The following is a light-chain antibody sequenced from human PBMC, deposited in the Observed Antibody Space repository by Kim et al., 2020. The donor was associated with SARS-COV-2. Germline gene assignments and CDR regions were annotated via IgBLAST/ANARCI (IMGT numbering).Light chain of an antibody. CDR3: SSATNDLGVV. J-gene: IGLJ2*01. CDR1: DNDIGGAYYR. V-gene: IGLV2-18*02. Sequence: QSALTQPPSVSGSPGQSVAIFCSGTDNDIGGAYYRVSWYHQPPGAAPKLIISEVNSRPSWVPDRFSGSKSGNTASLTISGLQAEDEGDYYCSSATNDLGVVFGGGTQLTVL. CDR2: EVN.